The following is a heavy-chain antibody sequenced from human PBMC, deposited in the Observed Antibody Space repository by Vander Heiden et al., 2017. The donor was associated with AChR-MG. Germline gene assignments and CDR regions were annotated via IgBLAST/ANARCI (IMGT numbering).Heavy chain of an antibody. CDR2: IYHSGST. V-gene: IGHV4-4*02. CDR1: GGPISSSNW. J-gene: IGHJ5*02. CDR3: ARSQREDDYGDNWFDP. Sequence: QVQLQESGPGLVRPSGTLSLTCAVSGGPISSSNWWSWVRQPPGKGLEWIGEIYHSGSTSYNPSLKSRVTISVDKSKNQFSLKLSSVTAADTAVYYCARSQREDDYGDNWFDPWGQGTLVAVSS. D-gene: IGHD4-17*01.